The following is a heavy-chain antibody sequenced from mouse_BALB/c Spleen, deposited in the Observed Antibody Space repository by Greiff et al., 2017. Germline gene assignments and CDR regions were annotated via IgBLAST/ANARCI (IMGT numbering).Heavy chain of an antibody. CDR1: GFNIKDTY. Sequence: EVKLQESGAELVKPGASVKLSCTASGFNIKDTYMHWVKQRPEQGLEWIGRIDPANGNTKYDPKFQGKATITADTSSNTAYLQLSSLTSEDTAVYYCARDSSGYATYWGQGTLVTVSA. CDR3: ARDSSGYATY. J-gene: IGHJ3*01. V-gene: IGHV14-3*02. CDR2: IDPANGNT. D-gene: IGHD3-2*01.